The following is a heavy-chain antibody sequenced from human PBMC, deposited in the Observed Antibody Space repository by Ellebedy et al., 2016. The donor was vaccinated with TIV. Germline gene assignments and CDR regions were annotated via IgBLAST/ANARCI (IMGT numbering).Heavy chain of an antibody. CDR1: GGSMSSYY. J-gene: IGHJ4*02. Sequence: MPSETLSLTCTVSGGSMSSYYWTWIRQPPGKGLEWIGYIDYSGSTYYNPSLKSRVTISVDTSKNQFSLKQSSVTAADTAVYYCARAPRTTVVTHPLDYWGQGTLVTVSS. D-gene: IGHD4-23*01. CDR3: ARAPRTTVVTHPLDY. V-gene: IGHV4-59*06. CDR2: IDYSGST.